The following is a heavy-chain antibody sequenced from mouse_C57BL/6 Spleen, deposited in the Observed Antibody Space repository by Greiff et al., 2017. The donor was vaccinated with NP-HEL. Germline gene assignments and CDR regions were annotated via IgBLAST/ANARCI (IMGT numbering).Heavy chain of an antibody. CDR2: INPNYGTT. V-gene: IGHV1-39*01. D-gene: IGHD4-1*01. CDR3: ARSGGNWDWYFDV. Sequence: EVQLQQSGPELVKPGASVKISCKASGYSFTDYNMNWVKQSNGKSLEWIGVINPNYGTTSYNQKFKGKATLTVDQSSSPAYMQLNSLTSEDSAVDYCARSGGNWDWYFDVWGTGTTVTVSS. CDR1: GYSFTDYN. J-gene: IGHJ1*03.